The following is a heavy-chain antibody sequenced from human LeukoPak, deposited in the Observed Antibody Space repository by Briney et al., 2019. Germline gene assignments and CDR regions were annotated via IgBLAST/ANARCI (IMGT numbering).Heavy chain of an antibody. Sequence: ASVKVSCKASGYTFTSYGISWVRQAPGQGLEWMGWISAYNGNTNYAQKLQGRVTMTTVTSTSTAYMELRSLRSDDTAVYYCAMGAYYDFWSGYYPGRFGMDVWGQGTTVTVSS. V-gene: IGHV1-18*01. CDR3: AMGAYYDFWSGYYPGRFGMDV. D-gene: IGHD3-3*01. CDR2: ISAYNGNT. J-gene: IGHJ6*02. CDR1: GYTFTSYG.